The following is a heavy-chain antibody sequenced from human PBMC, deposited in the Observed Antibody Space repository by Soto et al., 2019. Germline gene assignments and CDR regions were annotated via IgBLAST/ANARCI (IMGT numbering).Heavy chain of an antibody. CDR3: ARGYGRNFDY. CDR2: IYYSGST. J-gene: IGHJ4*02. Sequence: TLSLTCTVSGGSISSGGYYWSWIRQHPGKGLEWIGYIYYSGSTYYNPSLKSRVTISVDTSKNQFSLRLSSVTAAGTAVYYCARGYGRNFDYWGQGTLVTVSS. CDR1: GGSISSGGYY. V-gene: IGHV4-31*03. D-gene: IGHD5-18*01.